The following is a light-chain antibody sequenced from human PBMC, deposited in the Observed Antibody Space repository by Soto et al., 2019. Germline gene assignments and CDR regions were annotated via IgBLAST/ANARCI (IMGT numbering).Light chain of an antibody. CDR2: DES. CDR1: QDIDIY. V-gene: IGKV1-39*01. Sequence: TQISQSPKSLCASVGDRAAITCRASQDIDIYLSWYQQKPGKVPKLLIYDESTLQSGVPSRFSGSGSGTDFTLTINNLQPEDFATYYCQQSYRTPYTFGQGTKVDI. J-gene: IGKJ2*01. CDR3: QQSYRTPYT.